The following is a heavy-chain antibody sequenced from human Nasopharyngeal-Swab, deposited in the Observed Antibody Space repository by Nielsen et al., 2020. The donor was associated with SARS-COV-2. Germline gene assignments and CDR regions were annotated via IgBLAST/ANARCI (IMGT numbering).Heavy chain of an antibody. J-gene: IGHJ4*02. V-gene: IGHV3-30*03. CDR1: GFTFSSYG. CDR2: ISYDGSNK. D-gene: IGHD5-24*01. Sequence: GESLKISCAASGFTFSSYGMHWVRQAPGKGLEWVAVISYDGSNKYSADSVKGRFTISRDNSKNTLYLQMNSLRAEDTAVYYCARDGYNYFDYWGQGTLVTVSS. CDR3: ARDGYNYFDY.